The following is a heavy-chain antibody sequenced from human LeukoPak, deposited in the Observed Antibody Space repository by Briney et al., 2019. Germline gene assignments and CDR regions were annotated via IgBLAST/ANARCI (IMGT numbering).Heavy chain of an antibody. J-gene: IGHJ6*03. Sequence: SETLSLTCTVSGGSISSYYWSWIRQPPGKGLEWIGYIYYSGSTYYNPSLKSRVTISVDTSKNQFSLKLSSVTAADTAVYFCARHVYSSSWIYYYYYMDVWGKGTTVTVSS. CDR1: GGSISSYY. CDR2: IYYSGST. CDR3: ARHVYSSSWIYYYYYMDV. V-gene: IGHV4-59*08. D-gene: IGHD6-13*01.